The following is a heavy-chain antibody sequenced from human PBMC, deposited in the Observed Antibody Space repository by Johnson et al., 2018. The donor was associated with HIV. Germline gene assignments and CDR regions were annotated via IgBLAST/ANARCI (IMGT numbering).Heavy chain of an antibody. V-gene: IGHV3-30*03. J-gene: IGHJ3*02. CDR3: ARVYSSSSAHAFDI. Sequence: VQLVESGGGVVRPGGSLRLSCAASGFTFSNYGMHWVRQAPGKGLEWVAVISYDGSNKYYADSVKGRFTISRDNSKNTLYLQMNSLRAEDTAVYYCARVYSSSSAHAFDIWGQGTMVTVSS. CDR2: ISYDGSNK. CDR1: GFTFSNYG. D-gene: IGHD6-6*01.